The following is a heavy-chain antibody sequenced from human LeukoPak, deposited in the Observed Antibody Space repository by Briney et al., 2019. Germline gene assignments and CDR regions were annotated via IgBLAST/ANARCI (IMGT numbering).Heavy chain of an antibody. CDR3: AKGVTIYTNSGLGY. CDR2: FSASGGST. V-gene: IGHV3-23*01. Sequence: GGALRLSCAASGFTFSTYAMTWVRQAPGKGLEWVSGFSASGGSTYYADSVKGRFTISRDNSKNTLYLQMSSLRAEDTAVYYCAKGVTIYTNSGLGYWGQGTLVTVSS. J-gene: IGHJ4*02. D-gene: IGHD7-27*01. CDR1: GFTFSTYA.